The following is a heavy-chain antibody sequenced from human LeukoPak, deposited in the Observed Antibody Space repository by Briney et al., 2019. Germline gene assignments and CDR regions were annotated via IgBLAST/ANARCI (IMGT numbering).Heavy chain of an antibody. CDR2: IGGSGGFIT. V-gene: IGHV3-23*01. CDR3: ARDLGWLHYED. J-gene: IGHJ4*02. Sequence: GGSLRLSCAASGFTFSSHGMNRVGQAPGKGLEWVSGIGGSGGFITYYADSVKGRFTVSRDNSKNTLYLQMNSLRADDTAIYYCARDLGWLHYEDWGQGILVTVSS. CDR1: GFTFSSHG. D-gene: IGHD5-12*01.